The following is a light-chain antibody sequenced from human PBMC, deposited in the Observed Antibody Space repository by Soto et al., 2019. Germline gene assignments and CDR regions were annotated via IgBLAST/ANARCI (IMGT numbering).Light chain of an antibody. CDR3: SSYAGSNQV. Sequence: SYELTQPPSVSVAPGQTARVSCGGNNIVTKSVHWYRQKPGQAPVMVLYDDSDRPTGIPERLSGSKSGNTATLTISRVEVGDEADYYCSSYAGSNQVFGTGTKLTVL. CDR1: NIVTKS. V-gene: IGLV3-21*02. J-gene: IGLJ1*01. CDR2: DDS.